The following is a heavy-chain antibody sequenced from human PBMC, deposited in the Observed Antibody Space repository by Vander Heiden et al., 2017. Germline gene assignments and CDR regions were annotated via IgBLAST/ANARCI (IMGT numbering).Heavy chain of an antibody. J-gene: IGHJ4*02. Sequence: QAQLQQRGAGLLKPSETLPLTCAVYGGSFSGEYWSGIRQPPGKGLEWIGEINHSGSTNYNPSLKSRVTISVDTSKNQFSLKLSSVTAADTAVYYCARGLVRRDYWGQGTLVTVSS. D-gene: IGHD6-13*01. CDR1: GGSFSGEY. CDR2: INHSGST. V-gene: IGHV4-34*01. CDR3: ARGLVRRDY.